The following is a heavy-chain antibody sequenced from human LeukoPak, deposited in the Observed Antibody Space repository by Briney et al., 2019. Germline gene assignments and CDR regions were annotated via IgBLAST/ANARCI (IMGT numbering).Heavy chain of an antibody. CDR3: AKKTTPTGSYLNYFEY. D-gene: IGHD1-26*01. J-gene: IGHJ4*02. CDR2: ISYDGSST. V-gene: IGHV3-30*18. CDR1: GFTFSSYG. Sequence: PGGSLRLSCAASGFTFSSYGMHWVRQAPGKGLEWVAVISYDGSSTYYADSVKGRFTISRDNSENTLYLQMNSLTVEDTAVYYCAKKTTPTGSYLNYFEYWGQGTLVTVSS.